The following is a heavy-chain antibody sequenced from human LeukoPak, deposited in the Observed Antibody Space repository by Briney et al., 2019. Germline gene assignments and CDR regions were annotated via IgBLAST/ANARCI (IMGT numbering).Heavy chain of an antibody. CDR2: IYRGGST. Sequence: GSLRLSCAVSGLTASSHYMTWVRQAPGKGLEWVSVIYRGGSTFYADSVKGRFTISRDSAKNTVYLQMNSLRAEDTAVYYCARGETSSSWSTFDYWGQGTLATVSS. V-gene: IGHV3-66*01. D-gene: IGHD6-13*01. CDR1: GLTASSHY. J-gene: IGHJ4*02. CDR3: ARGETSSSWSTFDY.